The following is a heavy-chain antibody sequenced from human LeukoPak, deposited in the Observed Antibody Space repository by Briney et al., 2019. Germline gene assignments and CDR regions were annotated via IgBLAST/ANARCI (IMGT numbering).Heavy chain of an antibody. CDR1: GYTFTGYY. CDR3: ARGSTQALNAFDI. J-gene: IGHJ3*02. Sequence: ASVKVSCKASGYTFTGYYIHWVRQAPGQGLEWMGWINPNSGGTNYAQKFQGRVTITRDTSIRTAYMELSRLRSDDTAVYYCARGSTQALNAFDIWGQGTMVTVSS. CDR2: INPNSGGT. V-gene: IGHV1-2*02. D-gene: IGHD2-2*01.